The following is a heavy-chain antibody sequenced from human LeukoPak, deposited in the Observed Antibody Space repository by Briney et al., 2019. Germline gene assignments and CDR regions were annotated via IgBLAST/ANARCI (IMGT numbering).Heavy chain of an antibody. D-gene: IGHD3-3*01. CDR2: IIPIFGTA. V-gene: IGHV1-69*13. CDR1: GGTFSSYA. J-gene: IGHJ6*02. CDR3: AKNTIFGVVALYNYYGMDV. Sequence: SVKVSCKASGGTFSSYAISWVRQAPGQGLEWMGGIIPIFGTANYAQKFQGRVTITADESTSTAYMELSSLRSEDTAVYYCAKNTIFGVVALYNYYGMDVWGQGTTVTVSS.